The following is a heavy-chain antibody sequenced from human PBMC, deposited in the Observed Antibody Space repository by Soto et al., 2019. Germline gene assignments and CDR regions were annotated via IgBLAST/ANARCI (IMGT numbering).Heavy chain of an antibody. J-gene: IGHJ4*02. CDR1: GFTFSSYG. D-gene: IGHD1-7*01. Sequence: QVQLVESGGGVVQPGRSLRLSCAASGFTFSSYGMHWVRQAPGKGLEWVTLVSYDGSNEYYADSVKGRFTISRDNSKNTLYLQMNSLRAEDTAVYYCAKDGNWNYPHHPEYWVQGTLVTVSS. V-gene: IGHV3-30*18. CDR2: VSYDGSNE. CDR3: AKDGNWNYPHHPEY.